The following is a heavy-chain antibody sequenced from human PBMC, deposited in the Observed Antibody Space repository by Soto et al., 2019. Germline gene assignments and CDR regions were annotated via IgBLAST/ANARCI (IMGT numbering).Heavy chain of an antibody. CDR1: GFTFSGYG. D-gene: IGHD1-26*01. CDR2: IRYDGSNT. V-gene: IGHV3-33*01. J-gene: IGHJ4*02. Sequence: ESGGGVVQPGWSLRLSCAASGFTFSGYGMHWVRQAPGKGLAWVAVIRYDGSNTYYADSVKGRFTISRDNPKNTLYLQMNSLRAEDTAVYYCARDGVGATTYFGYFDYWGQGTLVTVSS. CDR3: ARDGVGATTYFGYFDY.